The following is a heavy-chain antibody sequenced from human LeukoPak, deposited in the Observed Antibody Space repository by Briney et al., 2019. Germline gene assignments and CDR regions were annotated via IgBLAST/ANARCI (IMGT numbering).Heavy chain of an antibody. V-gene: IGHV1-69*06. D-gene: IGHD2-15*01. J-gene: IGHJ4*02. CDR2: IIPIFGTA. CDR3: ARGYCSDGSCYGGFDY. Sequence: SVKVSCKASGGTFSSYAISWVRQAPGQGLEWMGGIIPIFGTANYAQKFQGRVTITADKSTSTAYMELSGLRSEDTAVYYCARGYCSDGSCYGGFDYWGQGTLVTVSS. CDR1: GGTFSSYA.